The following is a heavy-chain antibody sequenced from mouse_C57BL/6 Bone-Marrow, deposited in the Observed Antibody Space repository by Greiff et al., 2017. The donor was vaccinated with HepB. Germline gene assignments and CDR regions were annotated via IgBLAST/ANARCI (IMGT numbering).Heavy chain of an antibody. V-gene: IGHV1-63*01. CDR1: GYTFTTYW. J-gene: IGHJ4*01. CDR3: ARRRLWRGYAMDD. CDR2: IYPGGGYT. Sequence: QVQLKQSGAALVRPRTSVKISCKAPGYTFTTYWLGWVMQWPGHGLEWLGDIYPGGGYTNYNEKFKGKATLTADKSSSTAYMPFSSLTSEDSAIYYCARRRLWRGYAMDDRGRGTAVTVSS.